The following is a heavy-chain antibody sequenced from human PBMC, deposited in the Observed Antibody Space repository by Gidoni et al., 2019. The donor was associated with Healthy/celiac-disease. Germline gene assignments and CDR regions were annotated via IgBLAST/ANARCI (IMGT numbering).Heavy chain of an antibody. CDR1: GFTFSSYA. V-gene: IGHV3-23*01. J-gene: IGHJ5*02. CDR3: AKGPAATSSWFDP. CDR2: ISGSGGST. D-gene: IGHD6-25*01. Sequence: EVQLLASGGGLVQPGGSLSHSCAASGFTFSSYAMSWVRQAPGKGLELFSAISGSGGSTDDADSVKGRFTSSRDKTKNTLYLQMNSLRAEDTAVYYCAKGPAATSSWFDPWGQGTLVTVSS.